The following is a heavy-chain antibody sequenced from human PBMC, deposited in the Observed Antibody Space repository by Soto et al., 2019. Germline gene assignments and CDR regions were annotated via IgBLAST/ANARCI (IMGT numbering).Heavy chain of an antibody. CDR3: ARHLYDYVWGSYRH. CDR2: IIPVFGTP. J-gene: IGHJ4*02. Sequence: QVQLVQSGAEVKETGSSVKVSCKSSGYIFKNYAVTWLRQAPGQGLEWMGGIIPVFGTPDYSQKFPGRVTITADESTSTVYMELRSLTSEDTAVYYCARHLYDYVWGSYRHWGQGTLVTVSS. V-gene: IGHV1-69*01. CDR1: GYIFKNYA. D-gene: IGHD3-16*02.